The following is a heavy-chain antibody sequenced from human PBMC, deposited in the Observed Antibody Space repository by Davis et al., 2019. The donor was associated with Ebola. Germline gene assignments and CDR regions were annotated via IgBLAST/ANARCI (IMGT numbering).Heavy chain of an antibody. CDR3: ARTFKSGDSWYTPIAY. V-gene: IGHV3-23*01. CDR2: ISGSGGST. CDR1: GFTFSSYA. Sequence: PGGSLRLSCAASGFTFSSYAMSWVRQAPGKGLEWVSAISGSGGSTYYADSVKGRFTISRDNSKNTLYLQMNSLRAEDTAVYYCARTFKSGDSWYTPIAYWGQGTLVTVSS. D-gene: IGHD2-2*02. J-gene: IGHJ4*02.